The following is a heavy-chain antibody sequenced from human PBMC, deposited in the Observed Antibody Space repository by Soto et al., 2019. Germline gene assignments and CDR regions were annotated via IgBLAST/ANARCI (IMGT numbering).Heavy chain of an antibody. D-gene: IGHD6-13*01. Sequence: ASVKVSCKASGYTFISHFLHWGRQAPGQRLEWMGWINVGNGNTKYSQKFQGRVTVTRDTSASTAYMELSSLRSEDTAVYYCARVMNPYSSSLYYFDYWGLGTLVTVSS. CDR2: INVGNGNT. J-gene: IGHJ4*02. CDR3: ARVMNPYSSSLYYFDY. CDR1: GYTFISHF. V-gene: IGHV1-3*01.